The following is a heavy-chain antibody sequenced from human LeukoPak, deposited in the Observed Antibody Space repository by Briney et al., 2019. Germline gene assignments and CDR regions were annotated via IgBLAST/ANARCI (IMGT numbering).Heavy chain of an antibody. CDR3: TTGAYCGGDCYRDY. D-gene: IGHD2-21*02. J-gene: IGHJ4*02. CDR2: IKSKTDGGTT. V-gene: IGHV3-15*01. CDR1: GFTFSNAW. Sequence: GGSLRLSCAASGFTFSNAWMSWVRQAPGKGLEWVGRIKSKTDGGTTDYAAPVKGRFTVSRDDSKNTLYLQMNSLKTEDTAVYYCTTGAYCGGDCYRDYWGQGTLVTVSS.